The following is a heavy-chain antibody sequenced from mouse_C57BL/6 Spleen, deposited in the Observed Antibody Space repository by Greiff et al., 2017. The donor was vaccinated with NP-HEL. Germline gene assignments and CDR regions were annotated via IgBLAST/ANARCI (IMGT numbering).Heavy chain of an antibody. CDR2: ISSGSSTI. CDR3: ANTMVTTGGYYYAMDY. D-gene: IGHD2-2*01. J-gene: IGHJ4*01. CDR1: GFTFSDYG. V-gene: IGHV5-17*01. Sequence: EVKVVESGGGLVKPGGSLKLSCAASGFTFSDYGMHWVRQAPEKGLEWVAYISSGSSTIYYADTVKGRFTISRDNAKNTLFLQMTSLRSEDTAMYYCANTMVTTGGYYYAMDYWGQGTSVTVSS.